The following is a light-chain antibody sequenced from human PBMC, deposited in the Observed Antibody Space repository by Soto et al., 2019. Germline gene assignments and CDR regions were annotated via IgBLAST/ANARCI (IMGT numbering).Light chain of an antibody. CDR1: SSDVGGYNY. J-gene: IGLJ3*02. Sequence: QSALTQPPSASGSPGQSVTISCTGTSSDVGGYNYVSWYQQHPGKAPKLMIYEVSKRPSGVPDRSSGSKSGNTASLTVSGLQADDEPDYYCPSSAGSNTMVFGGGTKVTVL. CDR2: EVS. V-gene: IGLV2-8*01. CDR3: PSSAGSNTMV.